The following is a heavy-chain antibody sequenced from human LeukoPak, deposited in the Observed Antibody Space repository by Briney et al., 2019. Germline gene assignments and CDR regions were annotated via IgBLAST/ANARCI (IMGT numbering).Heavy chain of an antibody. CDR3: ARPRRDGYNPFDY. J-gene: IGHJ4*02. CDR2: ISSSSSYI. D-gene: IGHD5-24*01. V-gene: IGHV3-21*01. CDR1: GFTFSSYS. Sequence: GGSLRLSCAASGFTFSSYSMNWVRQAPGKGLEWVSSISSSSSYIYYADSVKGRFTISRDNAKNSLYLQMNSLRAEDTAVYYCARPRRDGYNPFDYWGQGTLVIVSS.